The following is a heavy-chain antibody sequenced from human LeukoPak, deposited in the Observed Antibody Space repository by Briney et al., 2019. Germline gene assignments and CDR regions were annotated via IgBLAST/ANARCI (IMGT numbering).Heavy chain of an antibody. V-gene: IGHV4-34*01. Sequence: SSETLSLTCAVYGGSFSGYYWSWIRQPPGKGLEWIGEINHSGSTNYNPSLKSRVTISVDTSKNQFSLKLSSVTAADTAVYYCARVPASSSRGYYYYYMDVWGKGTTVTVSS. J-gene: IGHJ6*03. CDR1: GGSFSGYY. D-gene: IGHD6-6*01. CDR3: ARVPASSSRGYYYYYMDV. CDR2: INHSGST.